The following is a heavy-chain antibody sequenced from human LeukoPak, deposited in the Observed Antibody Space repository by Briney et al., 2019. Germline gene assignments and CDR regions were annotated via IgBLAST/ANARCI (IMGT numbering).Heavy chain of an antibody. CDR3: ARGGYSYGPDY. Sequence: PSETLSLTCTVSGGSISSYYWSWIRQPPGKGLEWIGYIYYSGSTNYSPSLKSRVTISVDTSKNQFSLKLSSVTAADTAVYYCARGGYSYGPDYWGQGTLVTVSS. V-gene: IGHV4-59*01. J-gene: IGHJ4*02. D-gene: IGHD5-18*01. CDR2: IYYSGST. CDR1: GGSISSYY.